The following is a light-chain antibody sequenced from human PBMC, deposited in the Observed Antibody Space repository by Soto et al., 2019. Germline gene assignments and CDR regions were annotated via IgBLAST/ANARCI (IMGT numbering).Light chain of an antibody. J-gene: IGKJ4*01. CDR3: QQLKSYPLS. V-gene: IGKV1-9*01. CDR2: AAS. Sequence: GARVTIPCRTSQDISSYLAWYQQKPGKAPQLLISAASTLQSGVPSRFSGSGSGTEFTLTISSLQPEDFATYYCQQLKSYPLSFGGGTKVEI. CDR1: QDISSY.